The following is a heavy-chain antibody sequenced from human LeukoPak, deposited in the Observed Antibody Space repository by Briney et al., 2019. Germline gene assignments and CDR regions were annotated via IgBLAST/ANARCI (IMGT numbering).Heavy chain of an antibody. D-gene: IGHD1-26*01. V-gene: IGHV3-23*01. J-gene: IGHJ3*02. CDR1: GFTFSSYG. Sequence: QPGGSLRLSCAASGFTFSSYGMNWVRQAPGKGLERVSGISASAGNTYYADSVEGRFTISRDNSKNTLSLQMDSLRAEDTAVYYCAKVGGGSSSEIWGQGTMVTVSS. CDR3: AKVGGGSSSEI. CDR2: ISASAGNT.